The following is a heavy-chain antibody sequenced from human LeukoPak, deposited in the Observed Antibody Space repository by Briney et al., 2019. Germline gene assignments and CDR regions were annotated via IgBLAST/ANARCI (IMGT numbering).Heavy chain of an antibody. V-gene: IGHV4-39*01. CDR3: ARATEMTTVTSNFDF. Sequence: PSETLSLTCTVSGGSISSSTYYWGWIRQPPGKGLEWIGSIYYSGSTYYNPTLKSRVTISVDMSKNQFSLKLTSVTAADTAVFYCARATEMTTVTSNFDFWGQGTLVTVSS. CDR1: GGSISSSTYY. CDR2: IYYSGST. D-gene: IGHD4-17*01. J-gene: IGHJ4*02.